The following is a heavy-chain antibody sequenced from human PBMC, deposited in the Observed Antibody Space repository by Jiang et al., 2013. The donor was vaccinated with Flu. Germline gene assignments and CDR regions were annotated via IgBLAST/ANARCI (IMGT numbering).Heavy chain of an antibody. CDR1: GYTLTSYD. CDR3: ARPSGGYDYGSGTYYKLGMDV. D-gene: IGHD3-10*01. J-gene: IGHJ6*02. CDR2: MNPNSGNT. Sequence: SVKVSCKASGYTLTSYDINWVRQVTGEGLEWMGWMNPNSGNTGYAQKFQGRVTMTRNTSISTAYMELTSLRSEDTAVYYCARPSGGYDYGSGTYYKLGMDVWGQGTTVTVFS. V-gene: IGHV1-8*01.